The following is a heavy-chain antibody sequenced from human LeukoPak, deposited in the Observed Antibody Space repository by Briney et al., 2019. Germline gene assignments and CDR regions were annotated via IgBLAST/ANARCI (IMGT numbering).Heavy chain of an antibody. CDR2: IKQDGSEK. CDR3: AKSGYNYDSNAYPFIDY. CDR1: GFTFSSYE. Sequence: GGSLRLSCAASGFTFSSYEMNWVRQAPGKGLEWVANIKQDGSEKYYVDSVKGRFTISRDNSKNTLYLEMSSLRAEDTAVYYCAKSGYNYDSNAYPFIDYWGQGTLVTVSS. V-gene: IGHV3-7*03. D-gene: IGHD3-22*01. J-gene: IGHJ4*02.